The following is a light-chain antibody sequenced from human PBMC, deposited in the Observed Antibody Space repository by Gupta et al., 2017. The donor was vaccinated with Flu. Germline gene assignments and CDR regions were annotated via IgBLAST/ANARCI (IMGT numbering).Light chain of an antibody. CDR3: QVWENESDNHVV. Sequence: SSALPQALSVSVAPGQTARITCVGYNIPIKSVHWYQPKPGQAPCLLVYDDSERRSGDPERFSASNSGNTATMTISMVDAGEEADYYCQVWENESDNHVVFGGGTKVTVL. V-gene: IGLV3-21*02. CDR1: NIPIKS. CDR2: DDS. J-gene: IGLJ2*01.